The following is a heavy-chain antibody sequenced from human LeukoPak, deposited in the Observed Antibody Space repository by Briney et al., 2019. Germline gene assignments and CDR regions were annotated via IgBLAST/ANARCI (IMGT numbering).Heavy chain of an antibody. CDR3: ARREYYYGSGRGFDP. J-gene: IGHJ5*02. Sequence: SETLSLTCTVSGGSISSYYWSWIRQPPGKGLEWIRYIYYSGSTNYNPSLRSRVTISIVTSKNQFSLELNSVTAADTAVYYCARREYYYGSGRGFDPWGQGTLVTVSS. V-gene: IGHV4-59*01. CDR2: IYYSGST. D-gene: IGHD3-10*01. CDR1: GGSISSYY.